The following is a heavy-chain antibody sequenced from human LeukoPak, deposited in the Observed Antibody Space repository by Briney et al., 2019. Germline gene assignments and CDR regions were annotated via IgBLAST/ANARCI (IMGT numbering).Heavy chain of an antibody. CDR2: ISSAGTYI. CDR3: ARAEATAGTDWYFDL. Sequence: GGSRGLSCEASGFTFSSYSMNWVRRAPGKGRGWVSSISSAGTYIYYADSVKGRFTISRDNAKNSLYLQMNSLSAEDTAVYYCARAEATAGTDWYFDLWGRGTLVTASS. D-gene: IGHD6-13*01. J-gene: IGHJ2*01. CDR1: GFTFSSYS. V-gene: IGHV3-21*01.